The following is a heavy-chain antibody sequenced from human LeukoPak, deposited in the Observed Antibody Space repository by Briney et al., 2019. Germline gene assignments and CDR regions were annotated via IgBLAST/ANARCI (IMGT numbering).Heavy chain of an antibody. CDR2: IYYSGST. D-gene: IGHD3-3*01. V-gene: IGHV4-39*01. CDR3: ARRYDFWSGYFDY. J-gene: IGHJ4*02. Sequence: PSETLSHTCTVSGGSISSSSYYWGWLRQPPGKGLEWIGSIYYSGSTYYNPSLRRRVTISVDTSKNQFSLKLSSVTAADTAVYYCARRYDFWSGYFDYWGQGTLVTVSS. CDR1: GGSISSSSYY.